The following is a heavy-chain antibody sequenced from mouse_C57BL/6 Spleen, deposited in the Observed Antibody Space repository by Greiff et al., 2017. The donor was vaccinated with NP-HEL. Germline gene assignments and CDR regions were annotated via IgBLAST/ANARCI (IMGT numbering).Heavy chain of an antibody. CDR2: IDPETGGT. D-gene: IGHD1-1*01. CDR1: GYTFTDYE. Sequence: QVQLKESGAELVRPGASVTLSCKASGYTFTDYEMHWVKQTPVHGLEWIGAIDPETGGTAYNQKFKGKAILTADKSSSTAYMELRSLTSEDSAVYYCTRGGSSFYYAMDYWGQGTSVTVSS. CDR3: TRGGSSFYYAMDY. J-gene: IGHJ4*01. V-gene: IGHV1-15*01.